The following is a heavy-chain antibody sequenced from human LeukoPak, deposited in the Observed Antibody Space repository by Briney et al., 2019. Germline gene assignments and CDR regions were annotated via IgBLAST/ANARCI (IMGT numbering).Heavy chain of an antibody. CDR1: GGSVSDYY. V-gene: IGHV4-59*02. CDR3: ASRKLGNDY. J-gene: IGHJ4*01. Sequence: SETLSLICTVSGGSVSDYYWSWIRQPPGKGLQWIGYIYYNGSSSYNPSHRSRVKISADTSKNQDSLKLSSVTAADTAGYHCASRKLGNDYWGQGTLVTVSS. CDR2: IYYNGSS. D-gene: IGHD7-27*01.